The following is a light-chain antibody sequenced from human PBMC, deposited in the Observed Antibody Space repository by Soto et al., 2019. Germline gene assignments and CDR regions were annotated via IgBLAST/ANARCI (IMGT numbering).Light chain of an antibody. CDR3: QHHNSYSQT. Sequence: DIQLTQSPPTLSASVGDRVTITCRASQSIKYYLAWYQQMPGKAPKLLNYGASSLQSGVPSRFSGIGSGTEFTFSFSSLQPDDFATYFCQHHNSYSQTFGQGTKVDIK. CDR2: GAS. V-gene: IGKV1-5*01. J-gene: IGKJ1*01. CDR1: QSIKYY.